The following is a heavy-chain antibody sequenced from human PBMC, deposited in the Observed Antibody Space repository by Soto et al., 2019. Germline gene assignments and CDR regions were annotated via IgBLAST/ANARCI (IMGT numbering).Heavy chain of an antibody. D-gene: IGHD5-12*01. CDR2: IYHSGST. CDR1: GGSISSGGYS. J-gene: IGHJ4*02. CDR3: AAGGGLPRYY. Sequence: QLQLQESGSGLVKPSQTLSLTCAVSGGSISSGGYSWSWIRQPPGKGLEWIGYIYHSGSTYYNPSPRRRVTISVDRSKPQFSLKLSSVTAADTAVYYCAAGGGLPRYYWGQGTLVTVAS. V-gene: IGHV4-30-2*01.